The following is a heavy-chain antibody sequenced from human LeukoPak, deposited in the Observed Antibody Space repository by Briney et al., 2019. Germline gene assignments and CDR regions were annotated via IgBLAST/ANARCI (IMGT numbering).Heavy chain of an antibody. D-gene: IGHD6-6*01. Sequence: GGSLRLSCAASGFTFSSYSMNWVRQAPGKGLEWVSYISSSSSTMYYADSVKGRFTISRDNAKNSLYLQMNSLRAEDTAVYYCARDGARRAFDTWGQGTMVTVSS. CDR2: ISSSSSTM. J-gene: IGHJ3*02. V-gene: IGHV3-48*04. CDR3: ARDGARRAFDT. CDR1: GFTFSSYS.